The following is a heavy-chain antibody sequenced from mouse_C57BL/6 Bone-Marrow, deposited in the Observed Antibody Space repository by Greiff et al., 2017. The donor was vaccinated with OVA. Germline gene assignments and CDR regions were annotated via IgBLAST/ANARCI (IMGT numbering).Heavy chain of an antibody. Sequence: EVQRVESGGGLVQPGGSMKLSCAASGFTFSDAWMDWVRQSPEKGLEWVAEIRNKANNHATYYAESVQGRFTISRDDSKSSVYLQMNSLRAEDTGIYYCTRTYYSNPYYAMDYWGQGTSVTVSS. J-gene: IGHJ4*01. CDR1: GFTFSDAW. CDR3: TRTYYSNPYYAMDY. D-gene: IGHD2-5*01. V-gene: IGHV6-6*01. CDR2: IRNKANNHAT.